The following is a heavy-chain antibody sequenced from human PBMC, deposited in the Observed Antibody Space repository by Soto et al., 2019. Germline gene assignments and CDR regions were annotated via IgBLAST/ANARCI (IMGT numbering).Heavy chain of an antibody. V-gene: IGHV1-3*01. CDR2: INAGNGNT. J-gene: IGHJ5*02. CDR1: GYPFTSYA. D-gene: IGHD5-12*01. CDR3: ARSVSGYYNWFDP. Sequence: ASVKVSCKASGYPFTSYAMHWVRQAPGQRLEWMGWINAGNGNTKYSQKFQGRVTITRDTSASTAYMELSSLRSEDTAVYYCARSVSGYYNWFDPWGQGTLVTSPQ.